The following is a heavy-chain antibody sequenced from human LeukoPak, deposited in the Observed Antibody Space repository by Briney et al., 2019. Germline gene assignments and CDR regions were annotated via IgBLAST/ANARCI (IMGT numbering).Heavy chain of an antibody. Sequence: PGGSLRLSCAASGFTVSGNYMSWVRQAPGKGLEWVSVIYSGGSTYYADSVKGRFTISRDNSKNTLYLQMNSLRAEDTAVYYCARDFLGMATDYWGQGTLSPSPQ. CDR2: IYSGGST. D-gene: IGHD5-24*01. J-gene: IGHJ4*02. CDR3: ARDFLGMATDY. CDR1: GFTVSGNY. V-gene: IGHV3-53*01.